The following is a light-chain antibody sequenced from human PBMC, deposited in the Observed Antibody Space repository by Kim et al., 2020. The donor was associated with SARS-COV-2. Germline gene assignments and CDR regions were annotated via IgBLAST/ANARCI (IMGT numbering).Light chain of an antibody. CDR1: QSVTSN. J-gene: IGKJ3*01. Sequence: SPGGRATLSCRASQSVTSNLAWYQQKPGQTPRLLIYGASTRATGIPARFSGSGSGTEFTLTISSLQSEDFAVYYCQQYNNWPLFTFGPGTKVDIK. V-gene: IGKV3-15*01. CDR3: QQYNNWPLFT. CDR2: GAS.